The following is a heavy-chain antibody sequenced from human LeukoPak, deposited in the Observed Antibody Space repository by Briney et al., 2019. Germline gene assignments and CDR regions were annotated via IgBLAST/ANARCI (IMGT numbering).Heavy chain of an antibody. CDR3: ARRGELAPVDY. J-gene: IGHJ4*01. CDR2: INPVDSTT. D-gene: IGHD1-26*01. CDR1: GYSFSSLR. Sequence: GESLQISCKASGYSFSSLRIGWVRQMPGKGLEWMGIINPVDSTTRYSPSFQGRVTISVDNSISTAYLQWPTLKASDTAMYYCARRGELAPVDYWGHGTLVTVSS. V-gene: IGHV5-51*01.